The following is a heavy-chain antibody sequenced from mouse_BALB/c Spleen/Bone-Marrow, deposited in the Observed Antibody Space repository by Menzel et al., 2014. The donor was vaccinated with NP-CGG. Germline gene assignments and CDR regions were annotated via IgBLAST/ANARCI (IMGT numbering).Heavy chain of an antibody. D-gene: IGHD2-14*01. J-gene: IGHJ2*01. CDR2: INPDSSTL. CDR3: ARPVYRYDPPAY. CDR1: GFDFSRYW. Sequence: EVQRVESGGGLVQPGGSLKLSCAASGFDFSRYWMSWVRQAPGKGLEWIGEINPDSSTLNYTPSLKDKFIISGDNAKNTLYLQMNKARSEDTALYYCARPVYRYDPPAYWGQGTTLTVSS. V-gene: IGHV4-1*02.